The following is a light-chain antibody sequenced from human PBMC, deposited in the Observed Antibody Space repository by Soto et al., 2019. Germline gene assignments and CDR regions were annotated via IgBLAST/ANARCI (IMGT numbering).Light chain of an antibody. CDR1: QSISSW. V-gene: IGKV1-5*03. J-gene: IGKJ1*01. CDR2: KAS. CDR3: QQYNSYSPL. Sequence: DIPMTQSPSTLSASVGDRVTITCRASQSISSWLAWYQQKPGKAPKLLIYKASSLESGVPSRFSSSGSGTEFTLTISSLQPDDFATYYCQQYNSYSPLFGQGTKVEIK.